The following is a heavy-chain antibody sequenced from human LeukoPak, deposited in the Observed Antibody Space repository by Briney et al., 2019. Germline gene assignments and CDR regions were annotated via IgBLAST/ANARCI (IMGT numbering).Heavy chain of an antibody. D-gene: IGHD6-6*01. J-gene: IGHJ4*02. Sequence: ASVKVSCKASGYTFTGYYMHWVRQAPGQGLEWMGWIDPNSGGTKYAQKFQGRVTMTRDTSISTAYMELSRLRSDDTAVYYCARDFDSSSFFFGWGQGTLVTVSS. CDR2: IDPNSGGT. CDR1: GYTFTGYY. CDR3: ARDFDSSSFFFG. V-gene: IGHV1-2*02.